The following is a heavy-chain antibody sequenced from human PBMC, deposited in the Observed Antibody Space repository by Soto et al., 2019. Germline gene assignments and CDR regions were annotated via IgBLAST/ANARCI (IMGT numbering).Heavy chain of an antibody. J-gene: IGHJ6*02. V-gene: IGHV3-74*01. CDR2: IDSDGSST. D-gene: IGHD3-3*01. CDR1: GFTFSSYW. Sequence: VSLRLSCAASGFTFSSYWMHWVRQAPWKGLVWVSRIDSDGSSTSYADSVKGRFTISRDNAKNTLYLQMNSLRAEDTAVYYCARGSHVDFWSGYYPYGMDVWGQGTTVTVSS. CDR3: ARGSHVDFWSGYYPYGMDV.